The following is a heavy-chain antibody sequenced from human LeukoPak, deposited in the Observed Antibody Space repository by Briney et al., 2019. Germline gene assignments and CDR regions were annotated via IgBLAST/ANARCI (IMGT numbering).Heavy chain of an antibody. D-gene: IGHD3-22*01. Sequence: GGSLRLSCAGSGFTVSSNYMNWVRQAPGKGLEWVSIIYSGGSTYYADSVRGRFTISRDTSKNTLYLQLNSLRAEDTAVYYCATTYYESSGYLDWYFDLWGRGTLVTVSS. CDR3: ATTYYESSGYLDWYFDL. V-gene: IGHV3-53*01. J-gene: IGHJ2*01. CDR1: GFTVSSNY. CDR2: IYSGGST.